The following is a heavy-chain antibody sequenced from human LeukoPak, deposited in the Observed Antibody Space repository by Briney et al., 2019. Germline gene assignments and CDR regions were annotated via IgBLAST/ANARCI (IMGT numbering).Heavy chain of an antibody. CDR1: GFTFSSYS. V-gene: IGHV3-21*01. D-gene: IGHD2-21*01. Sequence: PGGSLRLSCAASGFTFSSYSMNWVRQAPGKGREWGSSISGSSSYIYYADSVKGRFTISRDNAKNSLYLQMNSLRAEDTAVYFCARDLTYCGGDCYPYYFDYWGQGTLVTVSS. CDR2: ISGSSSYI. J-gene: IGHJ4*02. CDR3: ARDLTYCGGDCYPYYFDY.